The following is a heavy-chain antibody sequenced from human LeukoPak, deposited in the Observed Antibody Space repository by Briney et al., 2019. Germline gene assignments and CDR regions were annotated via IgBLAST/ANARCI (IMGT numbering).Heavy chain of an antibody. J-gene: IGHJ4*02. V-gene: IGHV1-18*01. CDR2: ISAYNGNT. CDR3: ARDLKPPTLGYFDY. CDR1: GYTFTSYG. Sequence: ASVKVSCKASGYTFTSYGISWVRQAPGQGLEWMGWISAYNGNTNYAQKLQGRVTMTTDTSTSTAYMELRSLRSDDTAVYYCARDLKPPTLGYFDYWGQGTLVTVSS. D-gene: IGHD3-16*01.